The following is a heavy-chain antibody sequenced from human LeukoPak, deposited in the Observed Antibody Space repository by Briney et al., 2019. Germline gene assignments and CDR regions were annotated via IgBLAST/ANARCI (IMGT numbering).Heavy chain of an antibody. CDR2: IYYSGST. V-gene: IGHV4-34*09. J-gene: IGHJ4*02. CDR3: ARARMTTTGFDY. D-gene: IGHD4-4*01. CDR1: GGSFSGYY. Sequence: SETLSLTCAVYGGSFSGYYWSWIRQPPGKGLEWIGYIYYSGSTYYNPSLKSRVTISVDTSKNQFSLKLSSVTAADTAVYYCARARMTTTGFDYWGQGTLVTVSS.